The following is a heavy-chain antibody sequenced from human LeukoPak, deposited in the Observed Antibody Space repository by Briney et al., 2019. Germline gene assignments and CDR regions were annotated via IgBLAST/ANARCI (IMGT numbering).Heavy chain of an antibody. CDR1: GFTFSNYI. Sequence: PGGSLRLSCAASGFTFSNYIMHWVRQAPGKGLDWVAVIIENGSNQYYADSVKGRFTISRDNSKNTLFLQMNSLRGEDTAMYYCARVQGGGYRTADYWVQGTLVTVSS. V-gene: IGHV3-30*04. CDR3: ARVQGGGYRTADY. J-gene: IGHJ4*02. CDR2: IIENGSNQ. D-gene: IGHD6-19*01.